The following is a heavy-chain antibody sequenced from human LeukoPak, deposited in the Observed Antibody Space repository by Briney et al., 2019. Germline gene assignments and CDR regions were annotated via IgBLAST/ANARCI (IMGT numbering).Heavy chain of an antibody. CDR1: GFTVSSNY. CDR2: IYTDGNT. J-gene: IGHJ4*02. D-gene: IGHD3-22*01. Sequence: GGSLRLSCAASGFTVSSNYMSWVRQAPGKGLEWVSVIYTDGNTYYADSVKGRFTISRDNAKNSLYLQMNSLRAEDTAVYYCARSEYYYDSSGYGYWGQGTLVTVSS. V-gene: IGHV3-66*01. CDR3: ARSEYYYDSSGYGY.